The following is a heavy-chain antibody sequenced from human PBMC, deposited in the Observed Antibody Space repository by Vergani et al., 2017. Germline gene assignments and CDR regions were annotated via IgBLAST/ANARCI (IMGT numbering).Heavy chain of an antibody. D-gene: IGHD1-1*01. J-gene: IGHJ4*02. CDR1: DYSFGNYW. CDR2: IYPADSDT. V-gene: IGHV5-51*01. CDR3: ARHTTYTDS. Sequence: EVELVQSGPEMRKPGESLKIPCKGSDYSFGNYWIGWVGQMPGKGLEWMGIIYPADSDTRYSPSFQGKVTISADKSISTAFLQWDSLKASDTALYYCARHTTYTDSWGQGTLVTVSS.